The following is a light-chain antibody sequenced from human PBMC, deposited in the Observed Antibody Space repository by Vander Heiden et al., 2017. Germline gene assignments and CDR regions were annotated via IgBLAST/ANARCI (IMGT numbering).Light chain of an antibody. CDR2: AAS. CDR1: QSISSY. J-gene: IGKJ4*01. Sequence: DIQMTQSPSSLSASVGDRATLTCRASQSISSYLNWYPHKPGKAPNLLIYAASSLQSGVPSRFSGSGSGTDFTLTISSLQHEDFATYYCQQSYSTPPLTFGGGTKVEIK. V-gene: IGKV1-39*01. CDR3: QQSYSTPPLT.